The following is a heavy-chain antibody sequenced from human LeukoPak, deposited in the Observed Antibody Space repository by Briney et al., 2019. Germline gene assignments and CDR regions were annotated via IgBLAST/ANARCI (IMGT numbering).Heavy chain of an antibody. CDR2: IKSKSVGGTT. V-gene: IGHV3-15*01. D-gene: IGHD2-2*01. CDR3: ATDQTYCSTTACYRYYFDY. CDR1: GFTFSDYY. J-gene: IGHJ4*02. Sequence: PGGSLRLSCAASGFTFSDYYMSWIRQAPGKGLEWVGRIKSKSVGGTTDYAAPLKGRFTISRDDSKNTLYLQMNSLKTEDTAVYYCATDQTYCSTTACYRYYFDYWGQGTLVTVSS.